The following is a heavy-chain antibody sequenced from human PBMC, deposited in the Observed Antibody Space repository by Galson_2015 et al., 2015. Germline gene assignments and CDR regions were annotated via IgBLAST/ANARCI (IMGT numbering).Heavy chain of an antibody. CDR3: ATDPSGYARPTL. J-gene: IGHJ4*02. D-gene: IGHD5-12*01. CDR1: GDTFSPYA. V-gene: IGHV1-3*01. CDR2: FNAGNTET. Sequence: VKVSCKGSGDTFSPYAFHWVRQAPGQSLEWMGWFNAGNTETKYSQKFQGRVTFSRDTSASAVAMEMSSLRSEDTAVYYCATDPSGYARPTLWGQGTLVTVSS.